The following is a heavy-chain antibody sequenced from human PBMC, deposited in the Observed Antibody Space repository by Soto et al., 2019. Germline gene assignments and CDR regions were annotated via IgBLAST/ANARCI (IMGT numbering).Heavy chain of an antibody. CDR3: ARVLRCSGGTCYQTGGWFDP. D-gene: IGHD2-15*01. Sequence: SETLSLTCAVSGDSISRGGYSWSWIRQPPGKGLELIGYIYHSGSTYYNPSVKSRVTISVDRSKNQLFLTLSPVTAAETAVYYCARVLRCSGGTCYQTGGWFDPWGQGSLVTVSS. J-gene: IGHJ5*02. CDR1: GDSISRGGYS. CDR2: IYHSGST. V-gene: IGHV4-30-2*01.